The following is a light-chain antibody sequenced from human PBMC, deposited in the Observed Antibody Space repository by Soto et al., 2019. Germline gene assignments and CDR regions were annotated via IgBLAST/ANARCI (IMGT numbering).Light chain of an antibody. V-gene: IGKV3-11*01. CDR1: QSVNSY. J-gene: IGKJ2*01. CDR3: QQRSNWPPYT. Sequence: EIELTQSLATLSLSPGERATLACRASQSVNSYLAWYQQKPGQGPRLLIYDASNRATGIPARFSGSGSGTDFTLTISSLEPEDFAVYYCQQRSNWPPYTFGQGTKREIK. CDR2: DAS.